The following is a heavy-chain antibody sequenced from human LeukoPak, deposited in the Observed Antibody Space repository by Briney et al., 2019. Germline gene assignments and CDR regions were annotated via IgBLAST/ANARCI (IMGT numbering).Heavy chain of an antibody. V-gene: IGHV1-69*02. D-gene: IGHD3-10*01. CDR1: GYTFTSYY. CDR3: ASAYGSGSYYNDY. J-gene: IGHJ4*02. Sequence: SVKVSCKASGYTFTSYYMHWVRQAPGQGLEWMGRIIPILGIANYAQKFQGRVTITADKSTSTAYMELSSLRSEDTAVYYCASAYGSGSYYNDYWGQGTLVTVSS. CDR2: IIPILGIA.